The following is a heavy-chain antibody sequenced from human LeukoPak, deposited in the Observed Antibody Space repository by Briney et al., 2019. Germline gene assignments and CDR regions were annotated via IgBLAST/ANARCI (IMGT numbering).Heavy chain of an antibody. V-gene: IGHV3-53*01. Sequence: PGGSLRLSSAASGFTVITNDMTWVRQAPGKGPEWVSVLYSDGNTKYADSVQGRFTISRDNSKNTLYLEMNSLSPDDTAVYYCARGVEPLAANTLAYWGQGTLVTVSS. CDR3: ARGVEPLAANTLAY. CDR2: LYSDGNT. J-gene: IGHJ4*02. D-gene: IGHD1-14*01. CDR1: GFTVITND.